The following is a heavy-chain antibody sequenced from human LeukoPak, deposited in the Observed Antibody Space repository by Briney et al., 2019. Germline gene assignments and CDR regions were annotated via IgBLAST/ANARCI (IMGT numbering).Heavy chain of an antibody. Sequence: ASVKVSCKASGYTFTGYYMHWVRQAPGQGLEWMGGIIPIFGTANYAQKFQGRVTITADKSTSTAYMELSSLRSEDTAVYYCARWPNVLLWFGESPDAFDIWGQGTMVTVSS. J-gene: IGHJ3*02. CDR1: GYTFTGYY. V-gene: IGHV1-69*06. CDR3: ARWPNVLLWFGESPDAFDI. D-gene: IGHD3-10*01. CDR2: IIPIFGTA.